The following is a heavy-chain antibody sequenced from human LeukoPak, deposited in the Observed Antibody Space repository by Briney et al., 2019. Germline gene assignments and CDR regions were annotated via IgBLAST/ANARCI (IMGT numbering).Heavy chain of an antibody. V-gene: IGHV4-4*07. CDR3: AREGYGDSLGYYYMDV. CDR1: GGSISSYY. Sequence: PSETLSLTCTVSGGSISSYYWSWIRQPAGKGLEWIGRIYTSGSTNYNLSLKSRVTMSVDTSKNQFSLKLSSVTAADTAVYYCAREGYGDSLGYYYMDVWGKGTTVTVSS. J-gene: IGHJ6*03. D-gene: IGHD4-17*01. CDR2: IYTSGST.